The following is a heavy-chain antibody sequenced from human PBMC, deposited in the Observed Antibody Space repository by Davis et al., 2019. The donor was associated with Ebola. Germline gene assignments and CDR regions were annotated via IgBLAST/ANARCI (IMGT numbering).Heavy chain of an antibody. CDR1: GFTFSSYA. J-gene: IGHJ3*02. D-gene: IGHD2-15*01. CDR3: AKGRGGIVVVVAATLPDAFDI. CDR2: ISGSGGST. Sequence: GESLKISCAASGFTFSSYAMSWVRQAPGKGLEWVSAISGSGGSTYYADSVKGRFTISRDNSKNTLYLQMNSLRAEDTAVYYCAKGRGGIVVVVAATLPDAFDIWGQGTMVTVSS. V-gene: IGHV3-23*01.